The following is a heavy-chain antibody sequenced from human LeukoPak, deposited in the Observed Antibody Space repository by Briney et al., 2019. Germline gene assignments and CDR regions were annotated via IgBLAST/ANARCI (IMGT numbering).Heavy chain of an antibody. CDR2: ISSSGSAI. J-gene: IGHJ4*02. Sequence: PVGSLRLSCAASGFTFSSYEMNWVRRAPGNGLEWVSYISSSGSAIYYADSVKGRFTISRDNAKNSLYLQMNSLRAEDTAVYYCARCHYYDSSGFDYWGQGTLVTVSS. D-gene: IGHD3-22*01. CDR1: GFTFSSYE. V-gene: IGHV3-48*03. CDR3: ARCHYYDSSGFDY.